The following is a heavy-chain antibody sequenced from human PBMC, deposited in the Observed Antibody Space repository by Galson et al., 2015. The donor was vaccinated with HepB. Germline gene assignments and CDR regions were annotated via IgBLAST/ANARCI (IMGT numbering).Heavy chain of an antibody. J-gene: IGHJ5*02. V-gene: IGHV3-11*01. Sequence: SLRLSCAASGFTFTDYSMSWIRQAPGKGLEWVSYISGSGSSTIFYANSVKGRFTLSRDNAKNSVYLQMSSLRAEDTAVYYCARATLTWFDPWGQGTLVTVSS. D-gene: IGHD2/OR15-2a*01. CDR2: ISGSGSSTI. CDR1: GFTFTDYS. CDR3: ARATLTWFDP.